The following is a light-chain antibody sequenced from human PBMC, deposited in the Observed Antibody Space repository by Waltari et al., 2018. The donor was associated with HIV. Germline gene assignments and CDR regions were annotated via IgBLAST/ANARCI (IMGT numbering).Light chain of an antibody. CDR3: CSYTGSTTWV. Sequence: QSALTQPASVSGSPGQSITISCTGTSSDVGSYNVVSWYQQHPGKAPKLMTYEDNKRPSGVSNRFSGSKSGNTASLTISGLQAEDEADYYCCSYTGSTTWVFGGGTKLTVL. J-gene: IGLJ3*02. CDR2: EDN. CDR1: SSDVGSYNV. V-gene: IGLV2-23*01.